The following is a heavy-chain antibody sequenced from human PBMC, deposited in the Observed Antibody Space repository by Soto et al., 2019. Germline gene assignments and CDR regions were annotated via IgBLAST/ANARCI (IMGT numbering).Heavy chain of an antibody. V-gene: IGHV1-3*01. CDR1: GYTLTSYA. CDR2: INPGNANT. Sequence: APVKVSCKASGYTLTSYAMHWGRQGPGKGLEWMGRINPGNANTKYRQTFQGKVTMTRDKSVSTAYMERSSLKASDTAVYYCARQTANFDYWGQGTLVTVSS. J-gene: IGHJ4*02. D-gene: IGHD2-21*02. CDR3: ARQTANFDY.